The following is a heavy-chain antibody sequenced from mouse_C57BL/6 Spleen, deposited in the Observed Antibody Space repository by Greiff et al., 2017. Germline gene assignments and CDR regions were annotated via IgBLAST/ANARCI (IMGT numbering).Heavy chain of an antibody. V-gene: IGHV1-69*01. CDR2: LDPSDSYT. CDR3: AGGGSFSMDY. J-gene: IGHJ4*01. CDR1: GYTFTSYW. Sequence: QVQLQQPGAELVMPGASVKLSCKASGYTFTSYWMHWVKQRPGQGLEWIGELDPSDSYTNYNQKFKGKSTLTVDKSSSTAYMQLRSLTSEDSAVYYWAGGGSFSMDYWGQGTSVTVSS.